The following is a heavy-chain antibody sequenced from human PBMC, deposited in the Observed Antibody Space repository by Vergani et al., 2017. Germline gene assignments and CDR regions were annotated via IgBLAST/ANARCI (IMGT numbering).Heavy chain of an antibody. Sequence: QVQLQQWGAGLLKPSETLSLTCAVYGGSFSGYYWSWIRQPPGKGLGWLGEINHSGSTNYNPSLKSRVTISVDTSKNQFSLKLSSVTAADTAVYYCARLWSSSPWGQGTLVTVSS. V-gene: IGHV4-34*01. J-gene: IGHJ5*02. CDR1: GGSFSGYY. CDR2: INHSGST. D-gene: IGHD6-13*01. CDR3: ARLWSSSP.